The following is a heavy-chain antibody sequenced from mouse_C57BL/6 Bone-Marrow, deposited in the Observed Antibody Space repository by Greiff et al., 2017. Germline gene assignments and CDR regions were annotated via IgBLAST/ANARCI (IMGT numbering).Heavy chain of an antibody. V-gene: IGHV7-1*01. CDR1: GFTFSDFY. Sequence: EVKLMESGGGLVQSGRSLRLSCATSGFTFSDFYMEWVRQAPGKGLEWIAASRNKANDYTTEYSASVKGRFIVYRDTSQSILYLQMNALRAEDCAIYYCERDVSYYAMVYWGKGTSVTVSS. J-gene: IGHJ4*01. CDR2: SRNKANDYTT. CDR3: ERDVSYYAMVY.